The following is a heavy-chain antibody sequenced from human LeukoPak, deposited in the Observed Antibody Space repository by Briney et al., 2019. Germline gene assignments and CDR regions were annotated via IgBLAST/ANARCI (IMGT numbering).Heavy chain of an antibody. CDR1: GYTFTSYY. V-gene: IGHV1-46*01. Sequence: ASVKVSCKASGYTFTSYYMHWVRQAPGQGLEWMGLINPTGGSTGYAQKFQGRVTITRNTSISTAYMELSSLRSEDTAVYYCARARRSIAARPRFAFDIWGQGTMVTVSS. D-gene: IGHD6-6*01. CDR3: ARARRSIAARPRFAFDI. J-gene: IGHJ3*02. CDR2: INPTGGST.